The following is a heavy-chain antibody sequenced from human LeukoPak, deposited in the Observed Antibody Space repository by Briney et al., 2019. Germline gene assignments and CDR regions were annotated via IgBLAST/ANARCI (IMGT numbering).Heavy chain of an antibody. V-gene: IGHV1-69*13. D-gene: IGHD3-3*01. J-gene: IGHJ6*03. CDR1: GGTFSSYA. CDR2: IIPIFGTA. Sequence: ASVKVSCKASGGTFSSYAISWVRQAPGQGLEWMGGIIPIFGTANYAQKFQGRVTITADESTSTAYMELSSLRSEDTAVYYCARDPELRFLESPDRYYYMDVWAKGTTVTVSS. CDR3: ARDPELRFLESPDRYYYMDV.